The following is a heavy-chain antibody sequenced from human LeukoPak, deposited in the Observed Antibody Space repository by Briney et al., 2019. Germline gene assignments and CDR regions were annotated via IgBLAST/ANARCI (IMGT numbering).Heavy chain of an antibody. CDR1: GFMFSDFW. V-gene: IGHV3-7*03. D-gene: IGHD6-19*01. CDR3: VRDIGWFRFDY. Sequence: GGSLRLFCAASGFMFSDFWMTWVRQAPGKGLEWVAHIKEDGSATQSIDAVKGRFTISRDNAKNSLYLQMNTLRAEDTAVYYCVRDIGWFRFDYWAQEPLVPVSS. J-gene: IGHJ4*02. CDR2: IKEDGSAT.